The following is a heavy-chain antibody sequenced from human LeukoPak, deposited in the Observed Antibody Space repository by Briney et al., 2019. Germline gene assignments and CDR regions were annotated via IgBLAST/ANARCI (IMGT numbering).Heavy chain of an antibody. CDR3: ARHSSGGRYLDY. CDR1: GYTFTSYF. J-gene: IGHJ4*02. CDR2: FSPSGGST. D-gene: IGHD2-15*01. V-gene: IGHV1-46*01. Sequence: ASVKVSCKASGYTFTSYFMHWVRQAPGQGLEWMGIFSPSGGSTSFAQRFQGRVTMTRDTSTSTVYMELSSLRSEGTAVYYCARHSSGGRYLDYWGQGTLVTVSS.